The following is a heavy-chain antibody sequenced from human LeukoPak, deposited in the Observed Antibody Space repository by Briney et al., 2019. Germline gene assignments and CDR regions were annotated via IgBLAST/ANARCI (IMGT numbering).Heavy chain of an antibody. V-gene: IGHV3-66*01. CDR3: TRDLPVPSLVRGIIIYGLIDY. CDR1: GLTVSSSY. Sequence: PGGSLRLSCAASGLTVSSSYMSWVRQAPGKGLEWVSVIYSAGSTYYADSVKGRFTISRDNSKNTLNLQMNSLRAEDTAVYYCTRDLPVPSLVRGIIIYGLIDYWGQGTLVTVSS. CDR2: IYSAGST. J-gene: IGHJ4*02. D-gene: IGHD3-10*01.